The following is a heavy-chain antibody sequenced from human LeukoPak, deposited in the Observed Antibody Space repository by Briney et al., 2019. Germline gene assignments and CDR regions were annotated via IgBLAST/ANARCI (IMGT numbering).Heavy chain of an antibody. Sequence: GGSLRLSCAASGFTLSSNYMSWVRQAPGKGLEWVSVIYSRGSTYYADSLKGRFTISRENSKNTLYLQMNSLRADDTAVYYCARDRGVNGFDYWGQGTLVTVSS. V-gene: IGHV3-53*01. CDR2: IYSRGST. CDR3: ARDRGVNGFDY. J-gene: IGHJ4*02. D-gene: IGHD3-10*01. CDR1: GFTLSSNY.